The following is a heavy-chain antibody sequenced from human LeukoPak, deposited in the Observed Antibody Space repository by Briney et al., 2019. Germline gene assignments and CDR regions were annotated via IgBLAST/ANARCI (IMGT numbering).Heavy chain of an antibody. Sequence: GGSLRLSCAASGFTFDDYGMSWVRQAPGKGLEWVSGINWNGGSTGYADSVKGRFTISRDNSKNTLYLQMNSLRAEDTAVYYCAKHLQWLVSLFDYWGQGTLVTVSS. CDR1: GFTFDDYG. CDR3: AKHLQWLVSLFDY. V-gene: IGHV3-20*04. CDR2: INWNGGST. J-gene: IGHJ4*02. D-gene: IGHD6-19*01.